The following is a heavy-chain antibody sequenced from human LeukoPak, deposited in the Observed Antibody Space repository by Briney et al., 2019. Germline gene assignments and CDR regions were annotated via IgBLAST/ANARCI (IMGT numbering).Heavy chain of an antibody. CDR3: ARGDYGDYAGTAEYFQH. Sequence: GGSLRLSCAASGFTVSSNYMSWVRQAPGKGLEWVSVIYSGGSTYYADSVKGRFTISRDNSKNTLYLQKNSLRAEDTAVYYCARGDYGDYAGTAEYFQHWGQGTLVTVSS. CDR1: GFTVSSNY. J-gene: IGHJ1*01. D-gene: IGHD4-17*01. V-gene: IGHV3-66*01. CDR2: IYSGGST.